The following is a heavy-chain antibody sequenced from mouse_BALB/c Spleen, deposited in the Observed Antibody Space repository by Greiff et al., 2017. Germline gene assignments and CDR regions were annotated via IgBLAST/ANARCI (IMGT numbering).Heavy chain of an antibody. V-gene: IGHV5-4*02. Sequence: DVHLVESGGGLVKPGGSLKLSCAASGFTFSDYYMYWVRQTPEKRLEWVATISDGGSYTYYPDSVKGRFTISRDNAKNNLYLQMSSLKSEDTAMYYCARDHYGSSDWYFDVWGAGTTVTVSS. CDR1: GFTFSDYY. CDR3: ARDHYGSSDWYFDV. CDR2: ISDGGSYT. J-gene: IGHJ1*01. D-gene: IGHD1-1*01.